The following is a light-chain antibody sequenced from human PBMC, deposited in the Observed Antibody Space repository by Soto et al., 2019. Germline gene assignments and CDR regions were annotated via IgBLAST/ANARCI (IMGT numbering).Light chain of an antibody. CDR2: EDN. V-gene: IGLV1-51*01. J-gene: IGLJ2*01. CDR1: SSNIGENS. CDR3: GAWDSSLGSGQ. Sequence: QSVLTQPPSVSAAPGQKVTISCSGSSSNIGENSVSWYQQFPGTAPKLLIHEDNKRPSGIPDRFSGSKSGTSATLGITGLQPGDDADYYCGAWDSSLGSGQFGGGTNLTVL.